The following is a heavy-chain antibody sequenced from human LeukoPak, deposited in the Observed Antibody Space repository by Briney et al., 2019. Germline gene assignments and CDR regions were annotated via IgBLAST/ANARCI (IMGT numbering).Heavy chain of an antibody. D-gene: IGHD6-13*01. CDR3: AIPAAKDYYYYYMDV. CDR2: INHSGST. J-gene: IGHJ6*03. CDR1: GGSISGYY. V-gene: IGHV4-34*01. Sequence: SETLSLTCIVSGGSISGYYWSWIRQPPGKGLEWIGEINHSGSTNYNPSLKSRVTISVDTSKNQFSLKLSSVTAADTAVYYCAIPAAKDYYYYYMDVWGKGTTVTVSS.